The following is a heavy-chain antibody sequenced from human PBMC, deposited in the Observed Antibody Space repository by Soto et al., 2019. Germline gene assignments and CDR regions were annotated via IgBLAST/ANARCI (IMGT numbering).Heavy chain of an antibody. CDR3: ARADYGRNWFDP. CDR1: GGPVRTARSY. CDR2: IYYSGST. V-gene: IGHV4-61*01. Sequence: PSETLSLTCTVSGGPVRTARSYWSWIRQPPGKGLEWIGYIYYSGSTNYSPSLKSRVTISVDTSKNQFSLKLRSVTAADTAVYYCARADYGRNWFDPWGQGSLVTVSS. J-gene: IGHJ5*02. D-gene: IGHD4-17*01.